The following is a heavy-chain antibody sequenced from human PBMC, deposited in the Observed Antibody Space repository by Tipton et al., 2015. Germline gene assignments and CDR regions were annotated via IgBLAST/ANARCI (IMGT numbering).Heavy chain of an antibody. V-gene: IGHV4-39*01. Sequence: TLSLTCTVSGGSISSSSYYWGWIRQPPGKGLEWIGSVHYSGSTYYNPSLKSRVTISVDTSKNQFSLKLSSVTAADTALYYCARGDDSTSMATGFDYWGRGALVTVSS. CDR3: ARGDDSTSMATGFDY. CDR1: GGSISSSSYY. CDR2: VHYSGST. D-gene: IGHD2/OR15-2a*01. J-gene: IGHJ4*01.